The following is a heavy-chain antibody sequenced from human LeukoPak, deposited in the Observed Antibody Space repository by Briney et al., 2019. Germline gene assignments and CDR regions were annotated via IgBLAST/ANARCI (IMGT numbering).Heavy chain of an antibody. J-gene: IGHJ5*02. CDR2: IIPIFGTA. CDR3: ASYIAAASNWFDP. V-gene: IGHV1-69*13. Sequence: SVKVSCKASGGTFSSYAISWVRQAPGQGLEWMGGIIPIFGTANYAQKFQGRVTITADESTSTAYMELSSLRSEDTAVYYCASYIAAASNWFDPWGQGTLVTVSS. D-gene: IGHD6-13*01. CDR1: GGTFSSYA.